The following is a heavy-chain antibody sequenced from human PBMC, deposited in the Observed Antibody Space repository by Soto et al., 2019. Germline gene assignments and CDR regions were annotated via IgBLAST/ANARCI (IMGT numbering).Heavy chain of an antibody. CDR3: ARGGDPDY. D-gene: IGHD2-21*02. Sequence: GGSLRLSCVASGFTFSNYNMNWVRQAPGKGLEWVSYISRGRSSIYYADFAQGRFTISRDDAKKSLYLQMNSLRDEDSAVYYCARGGDPDYWGQGTLVTVSS. CDR2: ISRGRSSI. V-gene: IGHV3-48*02. CDR1: GFTFSNYN. J-gene: IGHJ4*02.